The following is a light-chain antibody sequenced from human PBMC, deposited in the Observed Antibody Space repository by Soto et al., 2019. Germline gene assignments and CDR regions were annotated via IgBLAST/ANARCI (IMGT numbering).Light chain of an antibody. CDR2: GAS. CDR1: QSVSSSY. CDR3: QQYSSSPSWT. V-gene: IGKV3-20*01. J-gene: IGKJ1*01. Sequence: EIVLTQSPGPLSLSAGERATLSCRARQSVSSSYLSWYQQKPGQAPRLLIYGASSRATGIPDRFSGSWSGTGFNRTISRLEPEDFSVYYWQQYSSSPSWTFGQGTKVEIK.